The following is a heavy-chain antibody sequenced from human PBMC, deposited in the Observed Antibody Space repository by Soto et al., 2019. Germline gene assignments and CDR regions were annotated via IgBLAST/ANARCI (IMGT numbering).Heavy chain of an antibody. CDR3: ARDIGNIY. CDR1: GYTFTSYD. CDR2: MNPNSGNT. Sequence: ASVKVSCKASGYTFTSYDINWVRRATGQGLEWMGWMNPNSGNTGYAQKIQGRVTMTEDTSTDTAYMELSSLRSEDTAVYYCARDIGNIYWGQGTLVTVSS. D-gene: IGHD3-16*02. J-gene: IGHJ4*02. V-gene: IGHV1-8*01.